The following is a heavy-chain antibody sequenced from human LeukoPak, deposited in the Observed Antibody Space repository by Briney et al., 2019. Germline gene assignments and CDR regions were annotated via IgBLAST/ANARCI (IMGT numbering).Heavy chain of an antibody. V-gene: IGHV1-18*01. CDR1: GYTFTSYC. Sequence: GASVQVSCQASGYTFTSYCISWVRQAPGQGLEWLGLISAYNGNTNYALKLQGTVTMTTDTSTSTACMELRSLRSDDTAVYYCARGPSSGWVDYWGQGTLVTVSS. J-gene: IGHJ4*02. D-gene: IGHD6-19*01. CDR2: ISAYNGNT. CDR3: ARGPSSGWVDY.